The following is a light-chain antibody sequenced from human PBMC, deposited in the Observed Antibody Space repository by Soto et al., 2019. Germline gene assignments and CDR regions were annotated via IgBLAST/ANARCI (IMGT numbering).Light chain of an antibody. J-gene: IGKJ5*01. CDR2: VAS. V-gene: IGKV3-15*01. Sequence: EIVMTQSPATLSVSPGERATLSCRASQSVSSDLAWYHQKPGQAPRLLICVASYRATGIPARFSGSGSGTEYTLTISNLQAEDFAVYYCQQYGTSPITFGQGTRLEIK. CDR3: QQYGTSPIT. CDR1: QSVSSD.